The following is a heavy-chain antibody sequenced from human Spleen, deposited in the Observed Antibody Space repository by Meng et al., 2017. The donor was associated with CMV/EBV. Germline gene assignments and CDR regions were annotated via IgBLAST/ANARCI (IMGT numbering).Heavy chain of an antibody. J-gene: IGHJ4*02. V-gene: IGHV3-23*01. CDR3: VRFPGDLAPGRPYFFDY. CDR1: GFTFTNFA. D-gene: IGHD3-10*01. Sequence: GESLKISCVTSGFTFTNFALAWIRQAPGKGLEWVSGISTGHFDYDADSVKGRFIISRDNSGKTLYLQMNRLRVEDTAIYYCVRFPGDLAPGRPYFFDYWGRGTLVTVSS. CDR2: ISTGHFD.